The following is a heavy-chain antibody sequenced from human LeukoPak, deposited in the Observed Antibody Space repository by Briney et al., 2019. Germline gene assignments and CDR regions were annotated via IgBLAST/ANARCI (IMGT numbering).Heavy chain of an antibody. CDR3: ARAGGDYGDYYLYYYYMDV. V-gene: IGHV1-8*01. CDR1: GYTLTSHD. J-gene: IGHJ6*03. Sequence: ASVKVSCKASGYTLTSHDINWVRQATGQGLEWMGWMTPNSGDTGYAQKFQGSVTMTRDTSISTAYMELSSLTSEDTAVYYCARAGGDYGDYYLYYYYMDVWGSGTKVTVSS. D-gene: IGHD4-17*01. CDR2: MTPNSGDT.